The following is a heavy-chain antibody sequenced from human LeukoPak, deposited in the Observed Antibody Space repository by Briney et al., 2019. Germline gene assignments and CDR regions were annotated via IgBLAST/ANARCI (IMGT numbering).Heavy chain of an antibody. CDR2: IYYSGST. CDR3: ARSGSGSYYNVHAYYYYYMDV. V-gene: IGHV4-59*08. CDR1: GGSISSYY. Sequence: PSETLSLTRTVSGGSISSYYWSWIRQPPGKGLEWIGYIYYSGSTNYNPSLKSRVTISVDTSKNQFSLKLSSVTAADTAVYYCARSGSGSYYNVHAYYYYYMDVWGKGTTVTISS. D-gene: IGHD3-10*01. J-gene: IGHJ6*03.